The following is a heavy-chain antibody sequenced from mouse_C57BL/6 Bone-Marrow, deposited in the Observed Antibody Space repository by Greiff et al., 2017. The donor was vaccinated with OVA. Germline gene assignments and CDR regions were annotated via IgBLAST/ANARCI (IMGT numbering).Heavy chain of an antibody. Sequence: QVQLQQSGAELVRPGTSVKVSCKASGYAFTNYLIEWVKQRPGQGLEWIGVINPGSGGTNYNEKFKGKATLTADKSSSNAYMQLSSLTSEDSAVYICARYGAPYYYGSSYVDYFDYWGQGTTLTVSS. D-gene: IGHD1-1*01. CDR2: INPGSGGT. V-gene: IGHV1-54*01. CDR1: GYAFTNYL. CDR3: ARYGAPYYYGSSYVDYFDY. J-gene: IGHJ2*01.